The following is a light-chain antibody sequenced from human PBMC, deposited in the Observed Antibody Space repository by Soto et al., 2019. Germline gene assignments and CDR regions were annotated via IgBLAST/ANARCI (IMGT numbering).Light chain of an antibody. CDR1: QSISSY. Sequence: DIQMTQSPSSLSASVGDRVTITCRASQSISSYLNWYQQKPGKAPNLLIYTASSLESGVPSRFSGCGSGTDFTLTIASLQPEDFATYFCQQSYSRPRTFGQGTKVEIK. J-gene: IGKJ1*01. V-gene: IGKV1-39*01. CDR3: QQSYSRPRT. CDR2: TAS.